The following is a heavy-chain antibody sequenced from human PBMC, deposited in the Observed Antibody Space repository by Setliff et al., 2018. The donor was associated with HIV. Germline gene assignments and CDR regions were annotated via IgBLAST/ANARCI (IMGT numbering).Heavy chain of an antibody. V-gene: IGHV3-13*01. CDR2: LGVRGDT. CDR1: GFTLRSYD. CDR3: LRGSIQVPGLDHMDV. Sequence: GSLRLSCVVPGFTLRSYDMYWVRQAPGKGLEWVSGLGVRGDTYYTGSVKGRFAISRESAKNSLYLQMSNLRPEDTGLYYCLRGSIQVPGLDHMDVCGKGTTVTVSS. D-gene: IGHD5-18*01. J-gene: IGHJ6*03.